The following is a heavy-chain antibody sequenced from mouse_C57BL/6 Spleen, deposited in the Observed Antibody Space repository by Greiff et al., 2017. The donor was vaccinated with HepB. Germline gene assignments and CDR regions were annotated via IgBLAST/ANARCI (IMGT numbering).Heavy chain of an antibody. CDR3: ASPLITTVGAMDY. CDR1: GYTFTSYG. CDR2: IYPRSGNT. Sequence: QVQLKESGAELARPGASVKLSCKASGYTFTSYGISWVKQRTGQGLEWIGEIYPRSGNTYYNEKFKGKATLTADKSSSTAYMELRSLTSEDSAVYFCASPLITTVGAMDYWGQGTSVTVSS. D-gene: IGHD1-1*01. J-gene: IGHJ4*01. V-gene: IGHV1-81*01.